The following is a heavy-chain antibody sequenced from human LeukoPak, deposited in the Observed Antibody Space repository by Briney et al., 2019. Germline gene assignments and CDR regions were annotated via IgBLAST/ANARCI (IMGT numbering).Heavy chain of an antibody. CDR3: ARTHDVLSGYPPVYYMDV. D-gene: IGHD3-3*01. Sequence: ASVKVSCKASGYTFTRNGISWVRQAPGQGLEWMGWISAYNGDTNYAQKLQGRVTMTTDTSTSTAYMELRSLRSGDTAVNYCARTHDVLSGYPPVYYMDVWWKGTTVTVSS. CDR1: GYTFTRNG. CDR2: ISAYNGDT. J-gene: IGHJ6*03. V-gene: IGHV1-18*01.